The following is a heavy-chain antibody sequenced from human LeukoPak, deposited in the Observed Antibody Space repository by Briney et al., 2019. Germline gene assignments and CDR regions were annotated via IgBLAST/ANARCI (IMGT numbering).Heavy chain of an antibody. Sequence: ASVKVSCKASGYTFSSYDINWVRQATGQGLEWMGWMNPHSGDTGFAQKFKGRVTMTRDTSINTAYMDLGSLSSEDTAVYYCSRGGGYYDRSAKYFIRPPEYWGQGTPVTVSS. D-gene: IGHD3-22*01. CDR3: SRGGGYYDRSAKYFIRPPEY. V-gene: IGHV1-8*01. CDR1: GYTFSSYD. J-gene: IGHJ4*02. CDR2: MNPHSGDT.